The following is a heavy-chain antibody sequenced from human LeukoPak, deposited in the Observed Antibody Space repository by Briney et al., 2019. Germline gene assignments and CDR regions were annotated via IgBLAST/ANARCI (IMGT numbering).Heavy chain of an antibody. CDR1: GGSFSGYY. Sequence: SETLSLTCAVYGGSFSGYYWSWIRQPPGKGLEWIGEINHSGSTNYNPSLKSRVTISVDTSKNQFSLKLSSVTAADTAVYYCARGLSVYSSSWYFRPGVNWFDPWGQGTLVTVSS. J-gene: IGHJ5*02. CDR2: INHSGST. V-gene: IGHV4-34*01. D-gene: IGHD6-13*01. CDR3: ARGLSVYSSSWYFRPGVNWFDP.